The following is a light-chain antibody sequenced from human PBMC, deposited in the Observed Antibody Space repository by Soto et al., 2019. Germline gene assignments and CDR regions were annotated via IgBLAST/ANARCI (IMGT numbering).Light chain of an antibody. J-gene: IGKJ1*01. CDR1: QSVSRY. CDR3: QQRSNWPWT. V-gene: IGKV3-11*01. CDR2: DAS. Sequence: EIVLTQSPATLSLSPGERATLSFRASQSVSRYVAWYKQNPGQAPRLRIDDASNRATGIPARCSGSGSGTDFTITISSLEPEDFAVYYCQQRSNWPWTFGQGTKVDIK.